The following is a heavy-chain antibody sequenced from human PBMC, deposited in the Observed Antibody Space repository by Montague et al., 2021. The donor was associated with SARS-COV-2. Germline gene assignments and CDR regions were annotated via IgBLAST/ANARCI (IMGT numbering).Heavy chain of an antibody. Sequence: SLRLSCAASGFTFSDYYMSWIRQAPGEGLEWVSYISSTSSYTNYADSVKGRFTVSRDNAKSSLYLHMNSLRPEGTAVYYCARGVPPVYWGQGTLVTVSS. D-gene: IGHD2-2*01. CDR1: GFTFSDYY. CDR3: ARGVPPVY. J-gene: IGHJ4*02. CDR2: ISSTSSYT. V-gene: IGHV3-11*05.